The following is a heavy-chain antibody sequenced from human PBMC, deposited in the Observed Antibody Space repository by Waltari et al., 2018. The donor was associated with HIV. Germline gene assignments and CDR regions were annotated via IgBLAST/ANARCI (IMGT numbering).Heavy chain of an antibody. V-gene: IGHV3-21*01. CDR3: ARGGSSGVPRSTFDY. CDR1: GFTFSSYS. D-gene: IGHD3-10*01. J-gene: IGHJ4*02. Sequence: EVQLVESGGGLVKPGGSLRLSCAASGFTFSSYSMNWVRQAPGKGLEWVSSISSSSSYIYYADSVKGRFTISRDNAKNSLYLQMNSLRAEDTAVYYCARGGSSGVPRSTFDYWGQGTLVTVSS. CDR2: ISSSSSYI.